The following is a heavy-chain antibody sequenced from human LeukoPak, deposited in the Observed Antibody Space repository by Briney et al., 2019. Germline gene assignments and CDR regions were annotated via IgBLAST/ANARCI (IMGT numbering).Heavy chain of an antibody. J-gene: IGHJ4*02. D-gene: IGHD1-1*01. Sequence: ASVKVSCTASGYTFTGYYMHWVRQAPGQGLEWMGWINPNSGGTDYPQNFQGRVTMTRDTSISTAYMELSRLRSDDTAVYYCAPTTGTLYYFDYGGQETLVTVP. V-gene: IGHV1-2*02. CDR1: GYTFTGYY. CDR2: INPNSGGT. CDR3: APTTGTLYYFDY.